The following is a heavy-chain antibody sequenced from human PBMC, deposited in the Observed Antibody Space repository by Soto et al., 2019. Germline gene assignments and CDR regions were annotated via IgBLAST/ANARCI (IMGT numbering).Heavy chain of an antibody. J-gene: IGHJ6*03. V-gene: IGHV4-59*08. CDR3: ARTLDWNYYYYYYMDV. CDR1: GGSISSYY. CDR2: IYYSGST. Sequence: SETLSLTCTVSGGSISSYYWSWIRQPPGKGLEWIGYIYYSGSTNYNPSLKSRVTISVDTSKNQFSLKLSSVTAADTAVYYCARTLDWNYYYYYYMDVWGKGTTVTVSS. D-gene: IGHD1-1*01.